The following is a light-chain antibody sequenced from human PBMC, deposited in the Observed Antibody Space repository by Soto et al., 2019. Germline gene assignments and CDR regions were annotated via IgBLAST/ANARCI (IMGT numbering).Light chain of an antibody. CDR2: DAS. J-gene: IGKJ1*01. CDR3: QHTRT. CDR1: QNINNW. V-gene: IGKV1-5*01. Sequence: QMTQSPSTLSASVGDRVTITCRASQNINNWVAWYQQKPGKAPKFLIYDASTLQRGVPSRFSGSGFGTEFSLTISSLQPDDFRSYYCQHTRTLGQGTKVDIK.